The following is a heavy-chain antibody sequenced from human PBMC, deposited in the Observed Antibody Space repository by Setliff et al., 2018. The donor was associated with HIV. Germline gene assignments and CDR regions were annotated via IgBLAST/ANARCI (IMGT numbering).Heavy chain of an antibody. Sequence: SETLSLTCTVSGDSISRDFYYWNWIRQPAGKGLEWIGHIYTNGRTHYNPSLKSRVTISMDTSKNQFSLKVSSMTAADTAVYYCARNSKNWNYPVEYYDYYMDVWGTGTTVTVSS. J-gene: IGHJ6*03. CDR1: GDSISRDFYY. V-gene: IGHV4-61*09. CDR2: IYTNGRT. CDR3: ARNSKNWNYPVEYYDYYMDV. D-gene: IGHD1-7*01.